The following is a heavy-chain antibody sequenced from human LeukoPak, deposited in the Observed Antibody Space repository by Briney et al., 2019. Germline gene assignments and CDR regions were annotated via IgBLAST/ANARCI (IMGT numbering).Heavy chain of an antibody. CDR2: INHSGST. V-gene: IGHV4-34*01. CDR1: GGSFSGYY. D-gene: IGHD3-10*01. J-gene: IGHJ6*03. CDR3: ARHRAVRGVIINHYYYYMDV. Sequence: SETLSLTCAVYGGSFSGYYWSWIRQPPGKGLEWIGEINHSGSTNYNPSLKSRVTISVDTSKNQFSLKLSSVTAADTAVYYCARHRAVRGVIINHYYYYMDVWGKGTTVTISS.